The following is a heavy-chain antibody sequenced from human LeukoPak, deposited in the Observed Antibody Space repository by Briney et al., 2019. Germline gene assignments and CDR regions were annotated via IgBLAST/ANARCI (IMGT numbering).Heavy chain of an antibody. J-gene: IGHJ4*01. CDR2: IYYTGNT. CDR1: GGSISTANYY. D-gene: IGHD3-10*01. V-gene: IGHV4-39*01. CDR3: ARHVGTPRHFDF. Sequence: SETLSLTCSLSGGSISTANYYWVWIRQPPGKGLDWVGSIYYTGNTYYNPSLKSRVTIFVDTSRNQFSLKLNSVTAADTALYYCARHVGTPRHFDFWGHGTLVTVSS.